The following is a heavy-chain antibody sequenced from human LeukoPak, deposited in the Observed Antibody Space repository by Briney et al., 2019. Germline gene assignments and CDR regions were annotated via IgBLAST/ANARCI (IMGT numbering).Heavy chain of an antibody. CDR3: ARHNYDYAAAFDR. CDR2: INWNGGST. CDR1: GFTFDDYG. J-gene: IGHJ4*02. Sequence: SGGSLRLSCAASGFTFDDYGMSWVRQAPGKGLEWVSGINWNGGSTGYADSVKGRFTISRDNAKNSLYLQMNSLRAEDTALYHCARHNYDYAAAFDRWGQGTLVTVSS. D-gene: IGHD3-16*01. V-gene: IGHV3-20*01.